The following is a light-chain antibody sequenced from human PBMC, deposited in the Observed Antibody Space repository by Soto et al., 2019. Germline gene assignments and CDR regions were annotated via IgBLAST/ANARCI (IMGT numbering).Light chain of an antibody. CDR2: GDT. Sequence: QSVLTQPPSVSGAPGQRVTISCTGSSSNIGRGYDVHWYQQLPGTAPKLLIYGDTNRPSGVPDRFSGSKSGSSASLAITGLQAEDEADYYWQSYDTSLNAYVFGSGTKVTVL. CDR1: SSNIGRGYD. J-gene: IGLJ1*01. CDR3: QSYDTSLNAYV. V-gene: IGLV1-40*01.